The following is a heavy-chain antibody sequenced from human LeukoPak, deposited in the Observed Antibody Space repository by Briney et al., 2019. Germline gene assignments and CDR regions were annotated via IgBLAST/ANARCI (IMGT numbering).Heavy chain of an antibody. V-gene: IGHV3-53*05. CDR1: GFTVSSNY. CDR2: IYSGGST. D-gene: IGHD3-3*02. CDR3: AREISRTGAFDI. Sequence: GSLRLSCAASGFTVSSNYMSWVRQAPGKGLEWVSVIYSGGSTYYADSVKGRFTISRGNSKNTLYLQMNSLRAEDTAVYYCAREISRTGAFDIWGQGTMVTVSS. J-gene: IGHJ3*02.